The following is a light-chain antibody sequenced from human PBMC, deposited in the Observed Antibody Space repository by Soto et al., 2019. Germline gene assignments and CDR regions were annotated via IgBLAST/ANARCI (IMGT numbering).Light chain of an antibody. J-gene: IGKJ5*01. V-gene: IGKV3-11*01. CDR3: QQRSNWPIT. CDR1: RSVSNY. CDR2: DAS. Sequence: EIGFTQSPPTRSLYPRESRTLSCRAIRSVSNYLAWYQQKPGQAPRLLIYDASSRPTDIPARFSGSGSGTDFTLTISSLEPEDFALYYCQQRSNWPITFGQGTRLEIK.